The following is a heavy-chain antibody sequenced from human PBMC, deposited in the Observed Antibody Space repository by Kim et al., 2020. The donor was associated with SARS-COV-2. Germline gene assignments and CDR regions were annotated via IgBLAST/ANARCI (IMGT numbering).Heavy chain of an antibody. Sequence: QKFQGRVTITRDTSASTAYMELSSLRSEDTAVYYCARYGGSDTWYWYFQHWGQGTLVTVSS. CDR3: ARYGGSDTWYWYFQH. D-gene: IGHD2-8*02. J-gene: IGHJ1*01. V-gene: IGHV1-3*01.